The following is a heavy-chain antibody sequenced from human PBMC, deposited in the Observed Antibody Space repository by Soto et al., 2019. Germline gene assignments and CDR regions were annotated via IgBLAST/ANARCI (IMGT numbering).Heavy chain of an antibody. D-gene: IGHD1-1*01. J-gene: IGHJ3*02. CDR3: ARRELERQGRNAFDI. CDR2: IYPGDSDT. Sequence: PGESLKISCKGSGYSFTSYWIGWVRQMPGKGLEWMGIIYPGDSDTRYSPSFQGQVTISADKSISTAYLQWSSLKASDTAMYYCARRELERQGRNAFDIWGQGTMVTVSS. CDR1: GYSFTSYW. V-gene: IGHV5-51*01.